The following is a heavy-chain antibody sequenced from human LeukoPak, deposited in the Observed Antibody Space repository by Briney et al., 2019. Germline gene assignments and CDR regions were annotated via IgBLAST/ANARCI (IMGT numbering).Heavy chain of an antibody. V-gene: IGHV3-74*01. D-gene: IGHD1-26*01. CDR2: INSEGTST. CDR1: GFTFSSYW. CDR3: ARYSESYPAIDY. Sequence: AGGSLILSCAASGFTFSSYWMHWVRQAPGKGLVWVSRINSEGTSTSYADSVKGRFTISRDNAENTLYLQMNSLRAEDTALYYCARYSESYPAIDYWGQGTLVTVSS. J-gene: IGHJ4*02.